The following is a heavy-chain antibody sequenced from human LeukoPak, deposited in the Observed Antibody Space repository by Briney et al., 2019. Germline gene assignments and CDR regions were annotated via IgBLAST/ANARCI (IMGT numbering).Heavy chain of an antibody. CDR3: ASPSAIGAFDI. J-gene: IGHJ3*02. CDR2: IKQDGGEK. V-gene: IGHV3-7*01. Sequence: GGSLRLSCAASGFSFSSYWMSWVRQAPGKGLEGVANIKQDGGEKYYADSVKGRFTISRDNAKNSLYLQMNSLRAEDTAVYYCASPSAIGAFDIWGQGTMVTVSS. CDR1: GFSFSSYW. D-gene: IGHD2-21*02.